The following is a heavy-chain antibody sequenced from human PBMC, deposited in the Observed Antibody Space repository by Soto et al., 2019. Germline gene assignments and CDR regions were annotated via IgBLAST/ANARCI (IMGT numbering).Heavy chain of an antibody. V-gene: IGHV1-3*01. CDR3: GRDYDSSGYPRYYFDY. Sequence: ASVKVSCKASGYTITGYAMHWVRQAPGQRLEWMGWINAGNGNTKYSQKFQGRVTITRDKSASTAYIELNSLKAEATAVYYEGRDYDSSGYPRYYFDYWGQETRVTVSS. D-gene: IGHD3-22*01. CDR1: GYTITGYA. J-gene: IGHJ4*02. CDR2: INAGNGNT.